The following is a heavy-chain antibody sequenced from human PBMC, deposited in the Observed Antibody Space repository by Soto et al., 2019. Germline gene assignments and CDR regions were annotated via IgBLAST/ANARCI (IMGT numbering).Heavy chain of an antibody. CDR1: GVSFSSYW. J-gene: IGHJ3*01. CDR2: INTDGSST. CDR3: ARSPGGFYID. Sequence: EVPLVESGGGLVQPGGSLRLSCADSGVSFSSYWMHWVRQGPGKGLVWVSRINTDGSSTNYADSVKGRFTISRDNAKNTLYLQMNSLRAEDTAVYYCARSPGGFYIDWGQGTMVTVSS. D-gene: IGHD2-15*01. V-gene: IGHV3-74*01.